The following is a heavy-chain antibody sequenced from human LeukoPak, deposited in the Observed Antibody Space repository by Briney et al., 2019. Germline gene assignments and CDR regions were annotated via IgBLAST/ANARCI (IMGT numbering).Heavy chain of an antibody. J-gene: IGHJ6*02. Sequence: SETLSLTCAVYGGSFSGYYWSWIRQPPGKGLEWIGEINHSGSTNYNPSLKSRVTISVDTSKNQFSLKLSSVTAADTAVYYCARALGSAARHYYYYYGMDVWGQGTMVTVSS. CDR3: ARALGSAARHYYYYYGMDV. CDR1: GGSFSGYY. D-gene: IGHD6-6*01. CDR2: INHSGST. V-gene: IGHV4-34*01.